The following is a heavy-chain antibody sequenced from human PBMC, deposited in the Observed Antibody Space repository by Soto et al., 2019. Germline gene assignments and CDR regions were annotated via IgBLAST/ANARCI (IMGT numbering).Heavy chain of an antibody. Sequence: GSRKISCAASGFIVSSHYMKWVRQAPGKGLEWVSVLTSGGSTSYADSVKGRFTVSRHNSESTLYLQMNSLRAEDTAVYYCARSYPSSWSSFDYWSQGTLVTVSS. V-gene: IGHV3-53*04. D-gene: IGHD6-6*01. J-gene: IGHJ4*02. CDR3: ARSYPSSWSSFDY. CDR1: GFIVSSHY. CDR2: LTSGGST.